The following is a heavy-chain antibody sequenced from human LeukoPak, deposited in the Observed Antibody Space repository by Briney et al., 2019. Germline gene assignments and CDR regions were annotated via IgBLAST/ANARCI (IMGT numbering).Heavy chain of an antibody. CDR2: ISGSGGRT. Sequence: PWGSLRLSCAASGFTFSSYAMTWVRQPPGKGLEWVSTISGSGGRTYYADSVKGRFTISRDDSKNTLYLQMNSLRAEDTAVYYCAKARSGWSHDAFDIWGQGTMVTVSS. CDR3: AKARSGWSHDAFDI. J-gene: IGHJ3*02. D-gene: IGHD6-19*01. CDR1: GFTFSSYA. V-gene: IGHV3-23*01.